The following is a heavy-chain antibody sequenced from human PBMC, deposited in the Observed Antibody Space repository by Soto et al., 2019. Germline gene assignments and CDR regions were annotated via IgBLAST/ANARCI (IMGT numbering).Heavy chain of an antibody. Sequence: PGGSLRLSCAATGLTFNTYNMNWVRQAPGKWLEWVSSISSSSAYIYYADSVKGRFTISRDNAKNLLFLQMNSLRAEDTAVYYCARDGGSGLSWFDPWGQGTQVTVSS. CDR2: ISSSSAYI. J-gene: IGHJ5*02. D-gene: IGHD6-19*01. CDR3: ARDGGSGLSWFDP. CDR1: GLTFNTYN. V-gene: IGHV3-21*01.